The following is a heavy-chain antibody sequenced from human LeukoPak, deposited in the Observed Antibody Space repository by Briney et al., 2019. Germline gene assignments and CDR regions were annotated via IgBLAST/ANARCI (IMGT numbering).Heavy chain of an antibody. D-gene: IGHD3-22*01. CDR2: ISSSGSTI. CDR1: GFTFSDYY. Sequence: GGSLRLSCAASGFTFSDYYMSWIRQAPGKGLEWVSYISSSGSTIYYADSVKGRFTISRDNAKNSLYLQMNSLRAEDTAVYYCAKDPTPRPTYYYDSSGYYNSWGQGTLVTVSS. J-gene: IGHJ4*02. V-gene: IGHV3-11*01. CDR3: AKDPTPRPTYYYDSSGYYNS.